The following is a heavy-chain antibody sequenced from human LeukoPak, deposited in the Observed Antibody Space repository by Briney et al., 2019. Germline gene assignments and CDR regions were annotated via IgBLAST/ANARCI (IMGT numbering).Heavy chain of an antibody. CDR2: ISSSSSYI. Sequence: GGSLRVSCAASGFTFSSYSMNWVRQAPGKGLEWVSSISSSSSYIYYADSVKGRFTISRDNAKNSLYLQMNSLRAEDTAVYYCARERWDTAYVGFHYWGQGTLVTVSS. CDR3: ARERWDTAYVGFHY. D-gene: IGHD5-18*01. J-gene: IGHJ4*02. CDR1: GFTFSSYS. V-gene: IGHV3-21*01.